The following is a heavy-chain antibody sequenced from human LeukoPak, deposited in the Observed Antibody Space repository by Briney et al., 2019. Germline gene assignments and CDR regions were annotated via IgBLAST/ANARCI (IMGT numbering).Heavy chain of an antibody. CDR3: VKTMVTFGGLIRTDAFDI. V-gene: IGHV3-30*18. D-gene: IGHD3-16*01. J-gene: IGHJ3*02. CDR1: GFIFSIYG. Sequence: GGSLRLSCAASGFIFSIYGIHWVRQAPGKGLEWVAVISYDGSNKYYADSVKGRFTISRDNSKNTLYLQMNSLRPEDTAVYYCVKTMVTFGGLIRTDAFDIWGQGTMVTVSS. CDR2: ISYDGSNK.